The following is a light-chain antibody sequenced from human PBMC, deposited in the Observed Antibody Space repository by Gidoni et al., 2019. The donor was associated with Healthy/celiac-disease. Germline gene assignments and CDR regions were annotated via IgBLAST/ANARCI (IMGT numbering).Light chain of an antibody. CDR3: QQYYSTHSLT. J-gene: IGKJ4*01. V-gene: IGKV4-1*01. CDR1: QSVLYSSNNKNY. CDR2: WAS. Sequence: DIVMTQSRDPLAVSLGERATINCKSSQSVLYSSNNKNYVAWYQQKPGQTPKLLIYWASTRESGVPDRFSGSGSGTDFTLTISSLQAEDVAVYYCQQYYSTHSLTFGGXTKVEIK.